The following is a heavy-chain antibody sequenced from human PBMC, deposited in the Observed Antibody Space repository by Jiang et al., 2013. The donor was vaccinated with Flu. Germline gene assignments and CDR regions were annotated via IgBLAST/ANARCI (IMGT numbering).Heavy chain of an antibody. V-gene: IGHV6-1*01. D-gene: IGHD2-15*01. CDR2: WYN. Sequence: WYNDYAVSVKSRITINPDTSKNQFSLHLNSVTPEDTAVYYCARALAAGSFFDYWGQGTLVTVSS. J-gene: IGHJ4*02. CDR3: ARALAAGSFFDY.